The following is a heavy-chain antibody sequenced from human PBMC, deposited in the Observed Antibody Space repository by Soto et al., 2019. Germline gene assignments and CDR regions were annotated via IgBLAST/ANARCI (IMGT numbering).Heavy chain of an antibody. CDR2: ISAYNGNT. V-gene: IGHV1-18*01. CDR1: GYTFTSYG. J-gene: IGHJ6*02. CDR3: ARERLYYYGSGPYGMYV. D-gene: IGHD3-10*01. Sequence: ASVKVSCKASGYTFTSYGISWVRQAPGQGLEWMGWISAYNGNTNYAQKLQGRVTMTTDTSTSTAYMELRSLRSDDTAVYYCARERLYYYGSGPYGMYVWGQGTTVTVSS.